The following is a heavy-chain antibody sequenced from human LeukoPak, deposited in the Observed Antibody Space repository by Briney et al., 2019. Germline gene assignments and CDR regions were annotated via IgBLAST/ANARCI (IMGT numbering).Heavy chain of an antibody. V-gene: IGHV3-74*01. Sequence: GGSLRLSCAASGNYWMHWVRQAPGKGLVWVSHINSDGSWTSYADSVKGRFTISKDNAKNTVYLQMNSLRAEDTAVYFCVSFYETYWGRGTLVTVSS. CDR1: GNYW. J-gene: IGHJ4*02. D-gene: IGHD2/OR15-2a*01. CDR2: INSDGSWT. CDR3: VSFYETY.